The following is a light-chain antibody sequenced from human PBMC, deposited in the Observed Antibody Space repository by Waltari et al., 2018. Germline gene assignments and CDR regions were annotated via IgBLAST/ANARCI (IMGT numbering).Light chain of an antibody. CDR3: QQATNFPYI. V-gene: IGKV1-12*01. CDR2: TSS. Sequence: DIQITQSPSSVSASVGDKVTITCRPSPGIGSWLAWYQQKPGKAPKLLIYTSSTLQSGVPSRFSGSGSGTDFTLTISNLQPEDYCQQATNFPYIFGQGTIVEIK. CDR1: PGIGSW. J-gene: IGKJ2*01.